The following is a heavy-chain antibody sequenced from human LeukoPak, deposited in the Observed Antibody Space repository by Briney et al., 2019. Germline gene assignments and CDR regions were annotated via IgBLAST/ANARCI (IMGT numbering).Heavy chain of an antibody. Sequence: SVKVSCKASGGTFSSYAISWVRQAPGQGLEWMGGIIPIFGTANYAQKFQGRVTITTDESTSTACMELSSLRSEDTAVYYCARGGRAAGIYYYYYYMDVWGKGTTVTVSS. J-gene: IGHJ6*03. D-gene: IGHD6-13*01. CDR2: IIPIFGTA. CDR3: ARGGRAAGIYYYYYYMDV. V-gene: IGHV1-69*05. CDR1: GGTFSSYA.